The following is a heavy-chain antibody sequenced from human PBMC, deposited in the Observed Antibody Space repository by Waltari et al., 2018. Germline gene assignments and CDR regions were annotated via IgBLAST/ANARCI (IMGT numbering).Heavy chain of an antibody. D-gene: IGHD6-13*01. V-gene: IGHV3-23*01. Sequence: EVQLLESGGGLVQPGGSLRLSCAASGFTFSSYAMSWVRQAPGKGLEWVSAISGSGGSTAYADSGKGRFTSYRDNSKNNLYLRMNSLGAEDTAVYDCAKSEAAADHFDYWGQGTLVTVSS. J-gene: IGHJ4*02. CDR1: GFTFSSYA. CDR2: ISGSGGST. CDR3: AKSEAAADHFDY.